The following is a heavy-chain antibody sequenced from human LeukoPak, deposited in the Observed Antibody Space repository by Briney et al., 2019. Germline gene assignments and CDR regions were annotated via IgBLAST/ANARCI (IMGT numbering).Heavy chain of an antibody. J-gene: IGHJ4*02. CDR3: ASSLPFVWYFDY. V-gene: IGHV4-31*02. D-gene: IGHD2/OR15-2a*01. Sequence: TLSLTCTVSGGSISSGTYYWSWIRQLPGKGLEWIGYIYFSGSTYYNPSLKSRVTISIDTSKNQFSLKLSSVTAADTAVYYCASSLPFVWYFDYWGQGTLVTVSS. CDR2: IYFSGST. CDR1: GGSISSGTYY.